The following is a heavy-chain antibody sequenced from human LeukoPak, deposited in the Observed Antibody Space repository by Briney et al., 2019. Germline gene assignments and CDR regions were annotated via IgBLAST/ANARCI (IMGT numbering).Heavy chain of an antibody. V-gene: IGHV3-23*01. CDR2: ISAGGVTT. CDR1: GFTFNSYA. D-gene: IGHD3-9*01. Sequence: GGSLRLSCAASGFTFNSYAMSWVRQFPGKGLEWVSGISAGGVTTYYADSVKGRFTISRDNSKNTLYLRMNSLRAEDTAVYYCAKFSDISTGYFDCWGQGTLVTVSS. CDR3: AKFSDISTGYFDC. J-gene: IGHJ4*02.